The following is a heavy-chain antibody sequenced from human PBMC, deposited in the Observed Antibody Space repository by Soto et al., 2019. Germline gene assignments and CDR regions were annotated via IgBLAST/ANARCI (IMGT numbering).Heavy chain of an antibody. CDR3: SKAEGSDILTGYSPFDP. V-gene: IGHV3-23*01. Sequence: GKGLEWMSGISGSGASTYYADPVKGRFTISRDNSKSTLYLQMNSLRAEDTAVYYCSKAEGSDILTGYSPFDPWGQGTLVSVSS. CDR2: ISGSGAST. J-gene: IGHJ5*02. D-gene: IGHD3-9*01.